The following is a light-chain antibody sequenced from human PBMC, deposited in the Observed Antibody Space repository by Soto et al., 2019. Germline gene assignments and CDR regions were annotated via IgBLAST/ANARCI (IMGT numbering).Light chain of an antibody. CDR1: RDVYINA. V-gene: IGKV3-20*01. Sequence: VVLTQSPATLSLSPGEPATLSCRASRDVYINALAWYQQKPGRTPTLLIYGASTRATGIPDRFSATGSGTDFSLTISSVEPEDFAVYYCHQYGASPFTFGPGNRVEI. CDR3: HQYGASPFT. J-gene: IGKJ3*01. CDR2: GAS.